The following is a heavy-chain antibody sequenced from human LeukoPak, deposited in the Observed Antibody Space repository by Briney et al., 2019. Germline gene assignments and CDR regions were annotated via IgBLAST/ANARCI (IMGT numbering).Heavy chain of an antibody. V-gene: IGHV3-7*04. D-gene: IGHD2-21*02. CDR3: SRGDDFSGDS. Sequence: GGSLRLSCAASGFTFRTYWMSWVRQAPGKGLEWVANIHPDGIEKYHVDSVKGRFTIFRDNARNLLHLQMSSLRADDTAVYYCSRGDDFSGDSWGQGTLVTVSS. CDR1: GFTFRTYW. J-gene: IGHJ5*01. CDR2: IHPDGIEK.